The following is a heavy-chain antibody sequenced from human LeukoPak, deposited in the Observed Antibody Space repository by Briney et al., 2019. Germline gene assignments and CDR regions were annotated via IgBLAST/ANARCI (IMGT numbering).Heavy chain of an antibody. J-gene: IGHJ3*02. CDR1: GGSFSGYY. Sequence: SETLSLTCAVYGGSFSGYYWGWIRQPPGKGLEWIGEINHSGSTSYNPSLKSRLTISGDTSRNQFSLKLDSVTAADTAVYYCARLSYSSIPDDIWGQGTMVTVSS. D-gene: IGHD6-13*01. V-gene: IGHV4-34*01. CDR3: ARLSYSSIPDDI. CDR2: INHSGST.